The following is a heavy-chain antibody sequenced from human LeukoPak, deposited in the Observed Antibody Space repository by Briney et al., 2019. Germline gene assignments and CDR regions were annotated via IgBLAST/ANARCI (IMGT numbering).Heavy chain of an antibody. Sequence: GGSLRLSCAASGFTFSSYEMNWVRQAPGKGLEWVSYISSSGSTIYYADSVKGRFTISRDNAKNSLYLQMNSLRAEDTAFYYCAKDTKSMHYDSSGYLYDYWGQGTLVTVSS. CDR1: GFTFSSYE. J-gene: IGHJ4*02. CDR3: AKDTKSMHYDSSGYLYDY. V-gene: IGHV3-48*03. D-gene: IGHD3-22*01. CDR2: ISSSGSTI.